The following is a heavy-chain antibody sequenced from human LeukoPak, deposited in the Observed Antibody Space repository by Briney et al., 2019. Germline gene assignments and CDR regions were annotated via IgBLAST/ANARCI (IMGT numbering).Heavy chain of an antibody. Sequence: TSSETLSLTCAVYGGSFSGYYWSWIRQPPGKGLEWIGEINHSGSTNYNPSLKSRVTISVDTSKNQFSLKLSSVTAADTAVYYCARVTGYMIEDYFDYWGQGTLVTVSS. J-gene: IGHJ4*02. D-gene: IGHD3-22*01. CDR3: ARVTGYMIEDYFDY. V-gene: IGHV4-34*01. CDR1: GGSFSGYY. CDR2: INHSGST.